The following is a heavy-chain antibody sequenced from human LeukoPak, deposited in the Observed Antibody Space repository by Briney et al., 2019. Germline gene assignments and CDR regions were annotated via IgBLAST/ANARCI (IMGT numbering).Heavy chain of an antibody. J-gene: IGHJ4*02. CDR3: SRDFVGADDY. V-gene: IGHV3-74*01. CDR1: GFTLSNYW. D-gene: IGHD1-26*01. CDR2: INPDGSRI. Sequence: PGGSLRLSCAASGFTLSNYWMHWVRQAPGKGPVWVSRINPDGSRIDYAESVGGRFTISRDSAKNTLYLQMNSLRAEDTAVYYCSRDFVGADDYWGQGTLVTVSS.